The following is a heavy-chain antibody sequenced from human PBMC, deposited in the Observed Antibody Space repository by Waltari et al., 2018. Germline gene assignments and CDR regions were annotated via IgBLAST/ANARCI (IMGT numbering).Heavy chain of an antibody. CDR2: IGGRSGST. CDR3: ARWTIAAVANYFDY. D-gene: IGHD6-13*01. Sequence: QVQLQESGPGLVKPSETLSLTCAVSGGAISSSNWWSWIRQSPGKGLEWVGKIGGRSGSTYFNPSLKSRVTVSKDTSKNQFSLTLTSVTAADTAVYYCARWTIAAVANYFDYWGQGVLVTVSS. V-gene: IGHV4-28*01. J-gene: IGHJ4*02. CDR1: GGAISSSNW.